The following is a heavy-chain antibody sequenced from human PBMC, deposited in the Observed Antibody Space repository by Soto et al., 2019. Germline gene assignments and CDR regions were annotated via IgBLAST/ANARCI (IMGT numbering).Heavy chain of an antibody. CDR2: INSGSSTI. D-gene: IGHD3-3*01. CDR1: GFTLSSYS. J-gene: IGHJ4*02. CDR3: ARDKPRSGYEKFDY. Sequence: EVQLVESGGGLVQPGGSLRLSCAASGFTLSSYSMNWVRQAPGKGLEWVSYINSGSSTIYYADSVKGRFTISRDNAKNSLYLQLNSLRAEDTAVYYCARDKPRSGYEKFDYWGQGTLVTVSS. V-gene: IGHV3-48*01.